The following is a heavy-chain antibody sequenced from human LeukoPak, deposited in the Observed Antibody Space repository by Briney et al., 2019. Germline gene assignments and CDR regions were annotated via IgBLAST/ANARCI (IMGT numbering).Heavy chain of an antibody. D-gene: IGHD6-19*01. CDR2: IKQDGSEK. V-gene: IGHV3-7*01. Sequence: PGGSLRLSCAASGFTFSSYWMSWVRQAPGKGLEWVANIKQDGSEKYYVDSVKCRFTISRDNAKNSLYLQMNSLRAEDTAVYYCARDLGPHIAVARHFDYWGQGALVTVSS. CDR1: GFTFSSYW. J-gene: IGHJ4*02. CDR3: ARDLGPHIAVARHFDY.